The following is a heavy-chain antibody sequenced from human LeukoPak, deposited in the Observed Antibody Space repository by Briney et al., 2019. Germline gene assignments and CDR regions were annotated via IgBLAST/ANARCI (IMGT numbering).Heavy chain of an antibody. Sequence: GASVKVSCKASGYTFTSYGISWVRQAPGQGLEWMGGIIPIFGTANYAQKFQGRVTITADKSTSTAYMELSSLRSEDTAVYYCASPTLVVVDAFDIWGQGTMVTVSS. D-gene: IGHD3-22*01. CDR1: GYTFTSYG. V-gene: IGHV1-69*06. CDR3: ASPTLVVVDAFDI. J-gene: IGHJ3*02. CDR2: IIPIFGTA.